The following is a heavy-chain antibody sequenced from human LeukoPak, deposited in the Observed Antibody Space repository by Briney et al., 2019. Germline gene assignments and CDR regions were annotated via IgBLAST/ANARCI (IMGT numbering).Heavy chain of an antibody. CDR1: GCTFIGYY. CDR2: INPNSGGT. V-gene: IGHV1-2*02. D-gene: IGHD3-16*01. CDR3: ALGGSHIDAFDI. Sequence: ASVKVSCKASGCTFIGYYMHWVRQAPGQGPEWMGCINPNSGGTDYAQKFQGRVTMTRDTSISTAYMELSRLRSDDTAVYYCALGGSHIDAFDIWGQGTMVTVSS. J-gene: IGHJ3*02.